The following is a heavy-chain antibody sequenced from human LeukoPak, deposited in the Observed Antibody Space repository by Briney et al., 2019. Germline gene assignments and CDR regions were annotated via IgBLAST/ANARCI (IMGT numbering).Heavy chain of an antibody. J-gene: IGHJ4*02. D-gene: IGHD3-9*01. Sequence: GESLRLSCVASGFSFNTYWMSWVRQAPGKGLEWVANINQDGTEKYYVDSVKGRFTISRDNSKNTLYLQMNSLRAEDTAVYYCARDVHDILTGYWSQLDQGRAFDYWGQGTLVTVSS. CDR2: INQDGTEK. CDR1: GFSFNTYW. V-gene: IGHV3-7*03. CDR3: ARDVHDILTGYWSQLDQGRAFDY.